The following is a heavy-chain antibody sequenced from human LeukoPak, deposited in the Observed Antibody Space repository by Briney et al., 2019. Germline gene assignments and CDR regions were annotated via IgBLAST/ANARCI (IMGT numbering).Heavy chain of an antibody. CDR2: INPNSGST. CDR3: ARVEKRGYSYGLAY. Sequence: GASVKVSCKASGYTFTGYYMHWVRQAPGQGLEWMGWINPNSGSTNYAQKFQGRVTMTRDTSISAAYMELSRLRSDDTAVYYCARVEKRGYSYGLAYWGQGTLVTVSS. V-gene: IGHV1-2*02. D-gene: IGHD5-18*01. J-gene: IGHJ4*02. CDR1: GYTFTGYY.